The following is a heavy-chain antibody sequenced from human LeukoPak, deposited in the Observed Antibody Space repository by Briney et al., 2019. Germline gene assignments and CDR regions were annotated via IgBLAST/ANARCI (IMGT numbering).Heavy chain of an antibody. CDR3: ALGYSGSYYALHY. CDR1: GGSFSGSY. J-gene: IGHJ4*02. Sequence: PSETLSLTCAVYGGSFSGSYWSWIRQPPGKGLEWIGEIDHSGSPNYNPSLKSRVTMSVDTSKNQFSLKLSSVTAADTAVYYCALGYSGSYYALHYWGQGTLVTVSS. CDR2: IDHSGSP. D-gene: IGHD1-26*01. V-gene: IGHV4-34*01.